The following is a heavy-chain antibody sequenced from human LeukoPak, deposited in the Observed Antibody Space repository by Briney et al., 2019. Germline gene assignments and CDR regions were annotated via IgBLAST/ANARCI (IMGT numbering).Heavy chain of an antibody. CDR2: IHYSGST. D-gene: IGHD3-16*01. CDR3: AKFGLYYNMDV. CDR1: GGSISGFY. V-gene: IGHV4-59*03. J-gene: IGHJ6*02. Sequence: SETLSLTCAVSGGSISGFYWTWIRQPPGKGLEFIGQIHYSGSTDYNPSLKSRIAMSVDTSKNQFFLSLNSVTAADTAVYYCAKFGLYYNMDVWGQGTTVTVSS.